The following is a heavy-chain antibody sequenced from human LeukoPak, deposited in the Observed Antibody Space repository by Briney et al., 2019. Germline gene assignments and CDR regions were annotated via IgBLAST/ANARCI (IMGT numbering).Heavy chain of an antibody. CDR1: GFTFSSYA. J-gene: IGHJ3*02. D-gene: IGHD3-3*01. CDR2: ISYDGSNK. V-gene: IGHV3-30-3*01. CDR3: ARSLSGGDEDAFDI. Sequence: GGSLRLSCAASGFTFSSYAMHWVRQAPGKGLEWVAVISYDGSNKYYADSVKSRFTISRDNSKNTLYLQMNSLRAEDTAVYYCARSLSGGDEDAFDIWGQGTMVSVPS.